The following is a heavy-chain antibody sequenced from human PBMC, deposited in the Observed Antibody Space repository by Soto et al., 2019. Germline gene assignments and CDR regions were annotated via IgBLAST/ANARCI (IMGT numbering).Heavy chain of an antibody. V-gene: IGHV3-7*04. Sequence: EEQLVESGGGLVQPGGSLRVSCAASGFTFSGHWMTWVRQAPGKGLEWVASIKEDGSEKKYVDSAKGRFTISRDNAKKSLYLQMNSLRGDDTAVYYCARGGSNRFGLWGQGTLVTVPS. CDR1: GFTFSGHW. J-gene: IGHJ4*02. D-gene: IGHD6-13*01. CDR2: IKEDGSEK. CDR3: ARGGSNRFGL.